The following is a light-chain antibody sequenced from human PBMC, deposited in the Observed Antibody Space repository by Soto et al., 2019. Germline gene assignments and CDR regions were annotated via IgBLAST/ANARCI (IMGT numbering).Light chain of an antibody. CDR2: WAS. J-gene: IGKJ1*01. Sequence: DIVMTQSPDSLAVSLGERATINCKSSQSVLYSSNSKNYLAWYQQRPGQPPKLLIYWASTRESGVPDRFSGSLSGTDFTLTISTLQAEDVAVYYCQQYYTTPPWTFGQGTKVEIK. CDR1: QSVLYSSNSKNY. CDR3: QQYYTTPPWT. V-gene: IGKV4-1*01.